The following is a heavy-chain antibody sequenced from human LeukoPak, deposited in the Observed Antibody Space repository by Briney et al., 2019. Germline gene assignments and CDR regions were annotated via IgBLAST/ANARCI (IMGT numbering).Heavy chain of an antibody. D-gene: IGHD3-22*01. J-gene: IGHJ4*02. CDR1: GFTFSNYA. Sequence: GSPRLSCAASGFTFSNYAMTWVRQAPGKGLEWVSAVTGSGGGTFYADSVKGRFTISRDNSKNTLYLQMSSLRAEDTALYYCAKAPSWYYYDTSGYSDYWGQGTLVTVSS. CDR2: VTGSGGGT. CDR3: AKAPSWYYYDTSGYSDY. V-gene: IGHV3-23*01.